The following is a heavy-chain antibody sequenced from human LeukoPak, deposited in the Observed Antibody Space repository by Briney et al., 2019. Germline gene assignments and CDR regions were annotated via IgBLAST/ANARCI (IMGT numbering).Heavy chain of an antibody. V-gene: IGHV1-69*04. D-gene: IGHD6-19*01. CDR2: IIPILGIA. CDR1: GGTFSSYA. Sequence: SVKVSCKASGGTFSSYAISWVRQAPGQGLEWMGRIIPILGIANYAQKFQGRVTITADKSTSTAYMELSSLRSEDTAVYYCARAATGYSSGWFNYWGQGTLVTVSS. CDR3: ARAATGYSSGWFNY. J-gene: IGHJ4*02.